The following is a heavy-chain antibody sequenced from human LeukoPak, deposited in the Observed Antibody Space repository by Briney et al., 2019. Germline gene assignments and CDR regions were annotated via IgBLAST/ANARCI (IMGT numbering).Heavy chain of an antibody. J-gene: IGHJ4*02. Sequence: PGRSLRLSCAASGFTFDDYAMHWVRQAPGKGLEWVSGISWNSGSIGYADSVKGRFTISRDNSKNTLYLQMNSLRAEDTAVYYCARHYGSGIYSQYYFDYWGQGTLVTVSS. CDR2: ISWNSGSI. V-gene: IGHV3-9*01. CDR3: ARHYGSGIYSQYYFDY. CDR1: GFTFDDYA. D-gene: IGHD3-10*01.